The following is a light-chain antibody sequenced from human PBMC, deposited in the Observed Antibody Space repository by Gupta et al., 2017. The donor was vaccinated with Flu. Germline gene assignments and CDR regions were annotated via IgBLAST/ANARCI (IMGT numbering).Light chain of an antibody. CDR2: DAS. J-gene: IGKJ2*01. CDR3: QQRSNWPHT. Sequence: EIVLTQSPATLSLSPGERATLSCRASQSVSSYLAWYQQKPGQAPRLLIYDASNRATGIPARFSGSGSETDSTLTISSLEPEDFAVYYCQQRSNWPHTFGQGTKLEIK. V-gene: IGKV3-11*01. CDR1: QSVSSY.